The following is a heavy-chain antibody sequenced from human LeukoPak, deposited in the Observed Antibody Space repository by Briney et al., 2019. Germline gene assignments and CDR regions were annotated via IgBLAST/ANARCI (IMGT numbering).Heavy chain of an antibody. CDR1: GYTFTSYG. V-gene: IGHV1-18*01. CDR3: ASCGGDCHDDAFDI. J-gene: IGHJ3*02. CDR2: ISAYNGNT. D-gene: IGHD2-21*02. Sequence: ASVKVSCKASGYTFTSYGISWVRQAPGQGLEWMGWISAYNGNTNYAQKLQGRVTMTTDTSTSTAYMGLRSLRSDDTAVYYCASCGGDCHDDAFDIWGQGTMVTVSS.